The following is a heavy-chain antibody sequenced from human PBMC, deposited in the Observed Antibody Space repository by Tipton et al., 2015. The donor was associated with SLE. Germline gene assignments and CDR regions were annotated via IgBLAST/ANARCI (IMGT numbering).Heavy chain of an antibody. V-gene: IGHV4-61*09. J-gene: IGHJ4*02. Sequence: TLSLTCAVSGDSISSDTYFWTWIRRPAGKGLEWVGHISTRGSTNYNPPLKSRVTISIDTSKNQFSLNLSSVTAADTAVYYCARAPPLSFYDYWGQGTLVTVSS. CDR2: ISTRGST. CDR3: ARAPPLSFYDY. CDR1: GDSISSDTYF. D-gene: IGHD1-26*01.